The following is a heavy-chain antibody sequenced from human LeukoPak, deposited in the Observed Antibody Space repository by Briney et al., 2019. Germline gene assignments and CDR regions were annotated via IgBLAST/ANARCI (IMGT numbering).Heavy chain of an antibody. CDR2: ISSSSSYI. J-gene: IGHJ4*02. Sequence: GGSLRLSCAASGFTFSSYSMNWVRQAPGKGLEWVSSISSSSSYIYYADSVKGRFTISRDNAKNSLYLQMNSLRAEDTAVYYCAKEGGYSYGYWDYWGQGTLVTVSS. V-gene: IGHV3-21*01. CDR1: GFTFSSYS. CDR3: AKEGGYSYGYWDY. D-gene: IGHD5-18*01.